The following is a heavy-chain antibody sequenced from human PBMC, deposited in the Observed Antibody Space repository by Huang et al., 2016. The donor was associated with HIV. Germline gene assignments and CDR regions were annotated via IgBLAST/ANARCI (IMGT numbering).Heavy chain of an antibody. D-gene: IGHD3-9*01. J-gene: IGHJ4*02. Sequence: QVHLQQWGAGLLKPSEALSLTCAVYGGSFRNYFWSWSRQPPGKGLEWIGESKHSGRTSYSPSLKSRVTISVDTSKNQFSLKLSSVTAADTAVYYCARVEINTLTGYFSSFDNWGQGTLVTVSS. CDR3: ARVEINTLTGYFSSFDN. V-gene: IGHV4-34*01. CDR1: GGSFRNYF. CDR2: SKHSGRT.